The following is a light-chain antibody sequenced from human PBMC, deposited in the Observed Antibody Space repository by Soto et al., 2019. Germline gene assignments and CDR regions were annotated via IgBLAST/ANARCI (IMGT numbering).Light chain of an antibody. Sequence: QSALTQPPSASGSPGQSVTISCTGTSSDVGGYNYVSWFQQHPGKAPKLIIHEVNQRPSGVPDRFSGSKSGNTASLTVSGPQAEDEGTYYCSSYGGYNNVVVGTGTKVTVL. CDR3: SSYGGYNNVV. V-gene: IGLV2-8*01. CDR1: SSDVGGYNY. CDR2: EVN. J-gene: IGLJ1*01.